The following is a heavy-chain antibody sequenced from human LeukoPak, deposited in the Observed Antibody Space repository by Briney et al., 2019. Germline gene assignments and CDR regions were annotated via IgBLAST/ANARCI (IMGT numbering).Heavy chain of an antibody. Sequence: SETLSLTCTVSGGSVSSGSYYWSWIRQPPGKGLEWIGYIYYTGSTNYNPSLKSRVTMSVDASKNQFSLNLSSVTAADTAVYYCARGSRYFDWLLPDFDYWGQGTLVTVSS. J-gene: IGHJ4*02. CDR1: GGSVSSGSYY. CDR2: IYYTGST. CDR3: ARGSRYFDWLLPDFDY. V-gene: IGHV4-61*01. D-gene: IGHD3-9*01.